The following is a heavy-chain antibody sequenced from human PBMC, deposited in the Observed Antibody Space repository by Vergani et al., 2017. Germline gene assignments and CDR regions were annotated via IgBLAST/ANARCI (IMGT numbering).Heavy chain of an antibody. CDR2: IRYDGSNE. V-gene: IGHV3-30*02. Sequence: QVQLVESGGGVVQPGGSLRLSCAASGFTFSSYGMHWVRQAPGKGLEWVAFIRYDGSNEYYADSVKGRFTISRDNSKNTLYLQMNSLRAEDTAVYYCAKVKVRAYWGQGTLVTVSS. CDR1: GFTFSSYG. CDR3: AKVKVRAY. J-gene: IGHJ4*02.